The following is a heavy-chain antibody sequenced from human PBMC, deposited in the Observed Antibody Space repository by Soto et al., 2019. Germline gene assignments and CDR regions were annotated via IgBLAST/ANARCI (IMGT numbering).Heavy chain of an antibody. Sequence: QVQLVESGGGLVKPGGSLRLSCAASGFTVRDYYMSWIRQAPGKGLEWVSYISSSSSDTNYADSVKGRFTISRDNTMNSLFLQMKSLRGEDTAVYYCARVRDGYNPDGFDIWRQGTRVTVSS. CDR3: ARVRDGYNPDGFDI. CDR2: ISSSSSDT. D-gene: IGHD5-12*01. J-gene: IGHJ3*02. V-gene: IGHV3-11*05. CDR1: GFTVRDYY.